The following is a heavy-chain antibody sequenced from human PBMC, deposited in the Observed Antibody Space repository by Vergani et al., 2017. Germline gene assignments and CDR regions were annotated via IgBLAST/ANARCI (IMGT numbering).Heavy chain of an antibody. CDR2: ISAYNGNT. CDR3: ARDRRVRGVKVWFDP. J-gene: IGHJ5*02. V-gene: IGHV1-18*01. Sequence: QVQLVQSGAEVKKPGSSVKVSCKASGGTFSSYGISWVRQAPGQGLEWMGWISAYNGNTNYAQKLQGRVTMTTDTSTSTAYMELRSLRSDDTAVYYCARDRRVRGVKVWFDPWGQGTLVTVSS. D-gene: IGHD3-10*01. CDR1: GGTFSSYG.